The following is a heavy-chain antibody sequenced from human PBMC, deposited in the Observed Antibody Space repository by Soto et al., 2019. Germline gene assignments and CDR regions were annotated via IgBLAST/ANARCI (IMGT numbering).Heavy chain of an antibody. CDR2: INPNSGGT. J-gene: IGHJ4*02. V-gene: IGHV1-2*04. D-gene: IGHD3-22*01. CDR3: ARAYSSSDDFDY. Sequence: QVQLVQSGAEVKKPGASVKVSCKASGYAFTDYYMHWVRQAPGQGLEWMGWINPNSGGTNYAQKFQASVTMTRATSISTASMELNRDHTAVYYCARAYSSSDDFDYWGQGTLVTVSS. CDR1: GYAFTDYY.